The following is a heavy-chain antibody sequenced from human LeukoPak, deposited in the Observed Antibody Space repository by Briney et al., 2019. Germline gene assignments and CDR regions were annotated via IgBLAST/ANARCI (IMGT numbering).Heavy chain of an antibody. CDR1: GGSISSSSYY. CDR3: ARLPVGVWGSYRYRYFDY. V-gene: IGHV4-39*01. D-gene: IGHD3-16*02. J-gene: IGHJ4*02. Sequence: SSETLSLTCTVSGGSISSSSYYWGWIRQPPGKGLEWIGSIYYSGSTYYNPSLKSRVTISVDTSKNQFSLKLSSVTAADTAVYYCARLPVGVWGSYRYRYFDYWGQGTLVTVSS. CDR2: IYYSGST.